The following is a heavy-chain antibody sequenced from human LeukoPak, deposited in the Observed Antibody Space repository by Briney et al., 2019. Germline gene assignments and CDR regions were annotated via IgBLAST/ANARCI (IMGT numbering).Heavy chain of an antibody. Sequence: GRSLRLSCAASGFTFSSYGMHWVRQAPGKGLEWVAVIWYDGSNKYYADSVKGRFTISRDNSKNTLYLQMNSLRAEDTAVYYCARGDAELFLRSQKGDYWGQGTLVTVSS. J-gene: IGHJ4*02. D-gene: IGHD1-7*01. V-gene: IGHV3-33*01. CDR3: ARGDAELFLRSQKGDY. CDR2: IWYDGSNK. CDR1: GFTFSSYG.